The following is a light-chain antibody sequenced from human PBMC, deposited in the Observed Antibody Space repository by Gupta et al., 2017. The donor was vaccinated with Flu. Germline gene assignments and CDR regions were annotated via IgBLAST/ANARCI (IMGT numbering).Light chain of an antibody. CDR2: AAS. V-gene: IGKV1-39*01. J-gene: IGKJ4*01. CDR1: QSVENY. Sequence: SSLSASVGDRVTSTCRASQSVENYLNWYKQKPGRAPRLLIYAASTCQKGVPSRCSGSGYGTHLTLTISSRQQEDFAAYYCQQNDSSLNLSFGGGTKVEIK. CDR3: QQNDSSLNLS.